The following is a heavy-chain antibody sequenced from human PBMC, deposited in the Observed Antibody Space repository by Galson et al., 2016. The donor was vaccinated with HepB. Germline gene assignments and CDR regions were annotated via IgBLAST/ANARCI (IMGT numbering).Heavy chain of an antibody. CDR3: ARGLGTIFGVVITDYYYYGMDV. J-gene: IGHJ6*02. D-gene: IGHD3-3*01. Sequence: SVKVSCKASGGTFSSYAISWVRQAPGQGLGWMGGIIPIFGTANYAQKFQGRVTITADESTSTAYMELSSLRSEDTAVYYCARGLGTIFGVVITDYYYYGMDVWGQGTTVTVSS. CDR1: GGTFSSYA. V-gene: IGHV1-69*13. CDR2: IIPIFGTA.